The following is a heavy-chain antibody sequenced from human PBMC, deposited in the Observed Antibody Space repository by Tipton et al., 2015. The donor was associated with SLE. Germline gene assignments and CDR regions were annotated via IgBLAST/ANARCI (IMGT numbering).Heavy chain of an antibody. CDR1: GFTFSSYA. Sequence: SLRLSCAASGFTFSSYAMSWVRQAPGKGLEWVSAISGSGGSTYYADSVKGRFTISRDNANNSLYLQMNSLRAEDTAVYYCARDSITAFDYWGQGALVTVSS. D-gene: IGHD6-6*01. V-gene: IGHV3-23*01. J-gene: IGHJ4*02. CDR3: ARDSITAFDY. CDR2: ISGSGGST.